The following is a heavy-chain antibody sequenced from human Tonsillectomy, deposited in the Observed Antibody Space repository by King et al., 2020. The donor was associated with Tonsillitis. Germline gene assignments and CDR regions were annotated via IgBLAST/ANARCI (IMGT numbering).Heavy chain of an antibody. V-gene: IGHV4-4*07. Sequence: QLQESGPGLVKPSETLSLTCTVSGGSIRSYDWNWIRQPAGKGLECVGCIFTSGTTIYNPSLTSRVTMSVDTSTNQFSLNLSSVTAADTAVYYCAREDYCSSTSCYFSHDAFDIWGQGTMVTVSS. D-gene: IGHD2-2*01. CDR1: GGSIRSYD. CDR2: IFTSGTT. J-gene: IGHJ3*02. CDR3: AREDYCSSTSCYFSHDAFDI.